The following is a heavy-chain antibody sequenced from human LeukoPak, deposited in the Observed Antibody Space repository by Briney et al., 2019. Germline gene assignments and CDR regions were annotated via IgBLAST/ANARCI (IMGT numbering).Heavy chain of an antibody. V-gene: IGHV1-8*01. CDR2: MNPNSGNT. J-gene: IGHJ5*02. CDR1: GYTFTSYD. D-gene: IGHD6-13*01. Sequence: ASVKVSCKASGYTFTSYDINWVRQATGQGLEWMGWMNPNSGNTGYAQKFQGRVTMTRNTSISTAYMELSSLRSEDTAVYYCARAVVGKLAAAVSNWFDPWGQGTLVTVSS. CDR3: ARAVVGKLAAAVSNWFDP.